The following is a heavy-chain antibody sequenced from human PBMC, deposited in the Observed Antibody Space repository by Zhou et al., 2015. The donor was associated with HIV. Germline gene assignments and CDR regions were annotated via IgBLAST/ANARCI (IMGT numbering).Heavy chain of an antibody. J-gene: IGHJ6*02. V-gene: IGHV1-69*01. CDR1: GGTFSSYA. CDR3: ARERNPYGSNYYYGMDV. Sequence: QVQLVQSGAEVKKPGSSVKVSCKASGGTFSSYAISWVRQAPGQGLEWMGGIIPIFGTANYAQKFQGRVTITADESTSTAYMELSSLRSEDTAVYYCARERNPYGSNYYYGMDVWGQGTTVTVSS. CDR2: IIPIFGTA. D-gene: IGHD3-10*01.